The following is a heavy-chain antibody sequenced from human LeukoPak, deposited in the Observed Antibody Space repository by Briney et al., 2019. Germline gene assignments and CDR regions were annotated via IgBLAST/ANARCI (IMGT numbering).Heavy chain of an antibody. V-gene: IGHV3-9*01. Sequence: PGGSLRLSCAASGFTFDDYAMHWVRQAPGKGLEWVSGISWNSGSIGYADSVRGRFTISRDNAKNSLYLQMNSLRAGDTALYYCAKDLGIAVAGEYFDYWGQGTLVTVSS. J-gene: IGHJ4*02. CDR3: AKDLGIAVAGEYFDY. CDR1: GFTFDDYA. D-gene: IGHD6-19*01. CDR2: ISWNSGSI.